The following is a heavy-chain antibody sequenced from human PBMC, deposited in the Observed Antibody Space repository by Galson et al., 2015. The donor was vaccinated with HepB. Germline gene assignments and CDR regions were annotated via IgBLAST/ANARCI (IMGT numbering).Heavy chain of an antibody. CDR3: ARGWGDFVWGSHRLMSFDF. J-gene: IGHJ4*02. D-gene: IGHD3-16*02. Sequence: SLRLSCAASGFIFSNYWMSWVRLAPGKGLEWLANIKEDGSEKYELVSVKGRFTISRDNARKSLYLQMNSLRAEDTALYYCARGWGDFVWGSHRLMSFDFWRQGALVTVSS. CDR2: IKEDGSEK. V-gene: IGHV3-7*01. CDR1: GFIFSNYW.